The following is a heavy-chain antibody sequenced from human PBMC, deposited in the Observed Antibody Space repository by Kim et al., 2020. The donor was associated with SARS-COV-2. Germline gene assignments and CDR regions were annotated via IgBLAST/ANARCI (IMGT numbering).Heavy chain of an antibody. CDR1: GFTFSTYW. Sequence: GGSLRLYCAASGFTFSTYWMHWVRQAPGKGLVWVSGSKSDGSNTRYADSVKGRFTISRDNAKNTLYLQMNSLRAEDTAVYYCMGRHCTDTACAPEDWGQGNQVTVSS. CDR3: MGRHCTDTACAPED. D-gene: IGHD2-8*02. V-gene: IGHV3-74*01. CDR2: SKSDGSNT. J-gene: IGHJ4*02.